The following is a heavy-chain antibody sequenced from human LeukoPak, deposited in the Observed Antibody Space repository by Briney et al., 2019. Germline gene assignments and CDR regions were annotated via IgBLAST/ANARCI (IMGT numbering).Heavy chain of an antibody. D-gene: IGHD1-26*01. V-gene: IGHV4-59*01. CDR2: IYYSGST. CDR1: GGSISSYY. Sequence: SETLSLTCTVSGGSISSYYWSWIRQPPGKGLEWIGYIYYSGSTNYNPSLKSRVTISVDTSKNQFSLKLGSVTAADTAVYYCARAHSGSYWRNAFDIWGQGTMVTVSS. CDR3: ARAHSGSYWRNAFDI. J-gene: IGHJ3*02.